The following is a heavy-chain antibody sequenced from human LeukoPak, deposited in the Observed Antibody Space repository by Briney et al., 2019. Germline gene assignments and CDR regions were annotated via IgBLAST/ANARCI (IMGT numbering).Heavy chain of an antibody. CDR2: ITGSGGST. D-gene: IGHD6-19*01. CDR3: AKQDSYSSGPAY. V-gene: IGHV3-23*01. Sequence: GGSLRLSCAASGFTFSTYAMTWVRQAPGKGLEWVSAITGSGGSTYYADSVKGRFTISRDNSKNTLYLQMSSLRAEDTAVYYCAKQDSYSSGPAYWGQGTLVTVSS. J-gene: IGHJ4*02. CDR1: GFTFSTYA.